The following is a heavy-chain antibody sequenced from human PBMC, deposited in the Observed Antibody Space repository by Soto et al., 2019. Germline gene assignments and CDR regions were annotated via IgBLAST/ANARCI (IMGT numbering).Heavy chain of an antibody. D-gene: IGHD2-21*02. J-gene: IGHJ4*02. Sequence: EVQLLESGGGLVQPGGSLRLSCAASGFTFSSYAMSWVRQAPGRGLEWVSTIPSSGDSTYYTDSVKGRFTISRDNSKNTRDLQMDSQRAEDTAVYYCANCYWYDASGLWDSWGQGTLVTVSS. V-gene: IGHV3-23*01. CDR3: ANCYWYDASGLWDS. CDR1: GFTFSSYA. CDR2: IPSSGDST.